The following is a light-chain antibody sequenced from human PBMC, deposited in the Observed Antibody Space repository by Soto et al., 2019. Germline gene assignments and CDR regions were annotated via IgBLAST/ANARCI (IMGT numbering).Light chain of an antibody. CDR2: KND. Sequence: QSVLTQPPSASGTPGQRVTISCSGSSSNIGSNTVNWYQQLPGTAPKLLIYKNDQRPSGVPERFSGSKSGTSASLAISGLQSEDEADYHCATWDDSLNGQVVFGGGTKVTVL. CDR3: ATWDDSLNGQVV. V-gene: IGLV1-44*01. CDR1: SSNIGSNT. J-gene: IGLJ2*01.